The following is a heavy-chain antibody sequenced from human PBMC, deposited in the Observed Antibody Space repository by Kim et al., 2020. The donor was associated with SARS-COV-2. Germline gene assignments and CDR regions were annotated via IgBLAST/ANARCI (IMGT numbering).Heavy chain of an antibody. J-gene: IGHJ5*02. Sequence: GGSLRLSCAASGFTFSSYWMNWVRQAPGKGLEWVANIKQDGSDKYYVDSVKGRFTMSRDNTKNSLYLQMNSLRAEDTAMYYCARIEGSTWYGGWLDPWGQGTLVTVSS. CDR3: ARIEGSTWYGGWLDP. CDR1: GFTFSSYW. V-gene: IGHV3-7*03. CDR2: IKQDGSDK. D-gene: IGHD6-13*01.